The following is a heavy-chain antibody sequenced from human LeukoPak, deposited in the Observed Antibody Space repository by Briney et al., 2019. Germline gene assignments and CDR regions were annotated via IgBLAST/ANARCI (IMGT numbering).Heavy chain of an antibody. CDR3: ARRPDYYDSSGYAFDY. Sequence: SETLSLTCTASGASLNSYYWSWIRQPAGKGLEWIGSIYYSGSTYYNPSLKSRVTISVDTSKNQFSLKLSSVTAADTAVYYCARRPDYYDSSGYAFDYWGPGVLVTVSS. CDR2: IYYSGST. CDR1: GASLNSYY. V-gene: IGHV4-4*07. D-gene: IGHD3-22*01. J-gene: IGHJ4*02.